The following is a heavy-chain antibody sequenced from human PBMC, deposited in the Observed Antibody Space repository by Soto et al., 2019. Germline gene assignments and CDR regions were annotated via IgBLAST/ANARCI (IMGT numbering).Heavy chain of an antibody. V-gene: IGHV4-31*03. Sequence: SETLSLTCTVSGGSISSGGYYWSWIRQHPGKGLEWIGYIYYSGSTYYNPSLKSRVTISVDTSKNQFSLKLGSVTAADTAVYYCARGGLGYCSGGSCYSAELSRYYYGMDVWGQGTTVTVPS. J-gene: IGHJ6*02. CDR1: GGSISSGGYY. CDR3: ARGGLGYCSGGSCYSAELSRYYYGMDV. D-gene: IGHD2-15*01. CDR2: IYYSGST.